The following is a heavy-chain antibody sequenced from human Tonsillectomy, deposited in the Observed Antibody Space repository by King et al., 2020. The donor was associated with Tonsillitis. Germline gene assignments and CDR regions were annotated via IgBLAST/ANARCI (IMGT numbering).Heavy chain of an antibody. Sequence: VQLVESGGGLVQPGGSLRLSCAASGFTFSSYAMSWVRQAPGKGLEWVSAISGSGGSTYYADSVKGRFTISRDNSKNTLYLQMNSLRAEDTAVYYCAKVGGSDYGGPGELGYYYYMDVWGKGTTVTVSS. D-gene: IGHD4-23*01. CDR2: ISGSGGST. CDR3: AKVGGSDYGGPGELGYYYYMDV. CDR1: GFTFSSYA. J-gene: IGHJ6*03. V-gene: IGHV3-23*04.